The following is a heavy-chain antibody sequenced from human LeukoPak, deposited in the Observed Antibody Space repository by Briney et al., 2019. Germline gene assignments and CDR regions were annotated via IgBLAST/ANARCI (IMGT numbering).Heavy chain of an antibody. CDR3: TTEGAFDI. Sequence: PGGSLRLSCSASGFSFSSYEMNWVRQAPGKGLEWILYITGSGDTIYYADSVKGRFTISRDNAKNSLYLQMNSLRAEDTAVYYCTTEGAFDIWGQGTMVTVSS. CDR2: ITGSGDTI. V-gene: IGHV3-48*03. D-gene: IGHD1-14*01. CDR1: GFSFSSYE. J-gene: IGHJ3*02.